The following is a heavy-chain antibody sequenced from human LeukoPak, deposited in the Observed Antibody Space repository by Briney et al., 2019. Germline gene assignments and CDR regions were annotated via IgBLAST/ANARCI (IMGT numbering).Heavy chain of an antibody. CDR2: IKSKTDGGTT. D-gene: IGHD3-16*02. J-gene: IGHJ3*02. CDR3: TTDPGYPDAFDI. CDR1: GFTFSNAW. Sequence: TGGSLRLSCAASGFTFSNAWMSWVRQAPGKGLEWVGRIKSKTDGGTTDYAAPVKGRFTISRDDSKNTLYLQMNSLKTEDTAVYYCTTDPGYPDAFDIWGQGTMVTVSS. V-gene: IGHV3-15*01.